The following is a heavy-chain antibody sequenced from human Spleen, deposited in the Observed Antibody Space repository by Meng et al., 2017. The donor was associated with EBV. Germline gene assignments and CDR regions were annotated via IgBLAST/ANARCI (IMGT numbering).Heavy chain of an antibody. J-gene: IGHJ4*01. CDR3: ATWNNNGWYYGY. CDR1: GGSSSGSD. CDR2: INLGGNT. D-gene: IGHD6-19*01. V-gene: IGHV4-34*01. Sequence: QVQLQQGGGGLLKPSEPLSLTCAVYGGSSSGSDWSWIRQPPGKGLEWIGEINLGGNTNYNPSLKSRVSISVDTSKNHFSLKVDSVTAADTAVYYCATWNNNGWYYGYWGQGTLVTVSS.